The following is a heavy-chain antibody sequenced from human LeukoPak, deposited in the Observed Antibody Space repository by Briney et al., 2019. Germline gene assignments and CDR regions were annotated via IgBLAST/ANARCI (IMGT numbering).Heavy chain of an antibody. J-gene: IGHJ5*02. V-gene: IGHV1-69*06. CDR1: GGTFSSYA. Sequence: SVKVSCKASGGTFSSYAISWVRQAPGHGLGWRGRSIPIFGTANYAQKFQGRVTITADKSTSTAYMELSSLRPEDTAVYYCARDTTVTTWVWFDPWGQGTLVTVSS. D-gene: IGHD4-17*01. CDR3: ARDTTVTTWVWFDP. CDR2: SIPIFGTA.